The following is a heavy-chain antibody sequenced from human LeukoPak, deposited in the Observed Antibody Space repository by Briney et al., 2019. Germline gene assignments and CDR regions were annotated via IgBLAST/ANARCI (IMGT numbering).Heavy chain of an antibody. J-gene: IGHJ4*02. Sequence: GASVKVSCKVSGYTLTELSMHWVRQAPGKGLEWMGGFDPEDGETIYAQKFQGRVTMTEDTSTDTAYMDLSSLRSEDTAVYYCATDPSTDIVVVPAAIWGQGTLVTVSS. CDR2: FDPEDGET. CDR3: ATDPSTDIVVVPAAI. D-gene: IGHD2-2*01. V-gene: IGHV1-24*01. CDR1: GYTLTELS.